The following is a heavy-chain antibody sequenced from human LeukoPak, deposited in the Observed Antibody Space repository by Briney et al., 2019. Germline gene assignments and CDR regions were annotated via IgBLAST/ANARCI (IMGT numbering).Heavy chain of an antibody. V-gene: IGHV1-8*01. CDR1: GYTFTSYD. J-gene: IGHJ5*02. CDR3: ARVGVEYCSSTSCTVNWFDP. Sequence: ASVKVSCKASGYTFTSYDINCVRQATGQGLEWMGWMNPNSGNTGYAQKFQGRVTMTRNTSISTAYMELSSLRSEDTAVYYCARVGVEYCSSTSCTVNWFDPWGQGTLVTVSS. CDR2: MNPNSGNT. D-gene: IGHD2-2*01.